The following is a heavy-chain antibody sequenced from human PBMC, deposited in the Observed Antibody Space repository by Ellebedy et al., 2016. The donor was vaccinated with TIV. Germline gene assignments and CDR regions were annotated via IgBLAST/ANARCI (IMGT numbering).Heavy chain of an antibody. D-gene: IGHD2-2*01. CDR3: ARFRSGIVVAPAHYGMDV. J-gene: IGHJ6*02. CDR2: IDYSGSA. CDR1: GGSITSGGYF. Sequence: SETLSLTXSVSGGSITSGGYFWGWVRQSPEGGLEWIGSIDYSGSAYYAPSLKSRLTISADTSKNQLSLTLSSVTAADTAVYYCARFRSGIVVAPAHYGMDVWGQGTTVTVSS. V-gene: IGHV4-39*01.